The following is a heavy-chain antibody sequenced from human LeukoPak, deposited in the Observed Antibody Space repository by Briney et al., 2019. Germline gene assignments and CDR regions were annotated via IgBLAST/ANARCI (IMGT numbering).Heavy chain of an antibody. Sequence: PGGSLRLSCAASGFTFSTSWMHWLRQAPGKGLVWVSRTNDDGSITTYADSVKGRFTISRDNAKSTLYLQMNSLRAEDTAVYYCARGLGSPTDYWGQGTLVTVSS. CDR2: TNDDGSIT. CDR3: ARGLGSPTDY. J-gene: IGHJ4*02. V-gene: IGHV3-74*01. D-gene: IGHD1-26*01. CDR1: GFTFSTSW.